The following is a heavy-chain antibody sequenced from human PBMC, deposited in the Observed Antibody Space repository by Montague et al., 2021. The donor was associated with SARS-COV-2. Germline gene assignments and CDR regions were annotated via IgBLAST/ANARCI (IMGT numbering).Heavy chain of an antibody. CDR3: ARPGIAVAGTGFDY. CDR2: IYYSGST. V-gene: IGHV4-39*01. J-gene: IGHJ4*02. CDR1: GGSISSSSYS. D-gene: IGHD6-19*01. Sequence: SETLSLTCTVSGGSISSSSYSWGWIRQPPGKGLEWIGTIYYSGSTYYNPSLKSRVTVSVDTSKNQFSLKLRSVTAADTAVYHCARPGIAVAGTGFDYWGQGTLVTVSS.